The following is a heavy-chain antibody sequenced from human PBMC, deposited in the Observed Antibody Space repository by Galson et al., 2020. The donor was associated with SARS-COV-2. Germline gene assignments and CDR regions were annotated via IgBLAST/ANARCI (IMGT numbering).Heavy chain of an antibody. CDR2: ISGSGIST. Sequence: TGGSLRLSCAATGFTFSSYAMTWVRQAPGKGLEWVSAISGSGISTYYADSVKGRFTISRDNSKNTLYLQMNSLRAEDTAVYYCATRGSGWYFDYWGHGVLVTVSS. CDR3: ATRGSGWYFDY. D-gene: IGHD6-19*01. V-gene: IGHV3-23*01. J-gene: IGHJ4*01. CDR1: GFTFSSYA.